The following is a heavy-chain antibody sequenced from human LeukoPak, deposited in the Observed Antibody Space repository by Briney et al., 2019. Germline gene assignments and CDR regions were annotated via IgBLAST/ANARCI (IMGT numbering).Heavy chain of an antibody. J-gene: IGHJ3*02. D-gene: IGHD2-2*01. CDR2: ISGEGNDI. V-gene: IGHV3-74*01. Sequence: GGSLRLSCAASGFTFSSYWMHWVRQAPGKGLGWVSRISGEGNDINYAESMKGRFTISRDNAKNTAYPQMNSLRAEDTAVYYCARAYCSSNSCSGASDIWGQGTVVTVSS. CDR3: ARAYCSSNSCSGASDI. CDR1: GFTFSSYW.